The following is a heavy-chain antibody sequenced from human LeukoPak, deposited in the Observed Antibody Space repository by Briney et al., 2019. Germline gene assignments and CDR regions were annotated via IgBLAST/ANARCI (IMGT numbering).Heavy chain of an antibody. J-gene: IGHJ5*02. CDR3: ARSPGIAVAGNWFDP. D-gene: IGHD6-19*01. Sequence: PSETLSLTCAVYGGSFSGYYWSCIRQPPGKGLEWIGEINHSGRTNYNPSLKSRVTISVDTSKNQFSLKLSSVTAADTAVYYCARSPGIAVAGNWFDPWGQGTLVTVSS. CDR2: INHSGRT. V-gene: IGHV4-34*01. CDR1: GGSFSGYY.